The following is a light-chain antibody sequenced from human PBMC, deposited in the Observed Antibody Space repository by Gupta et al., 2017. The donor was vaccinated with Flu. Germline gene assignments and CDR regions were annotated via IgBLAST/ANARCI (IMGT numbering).Light chain of an antibody. CDR2: GAS. J-gene: IGKJ1*01. CDR1: QSVSRTY. CDR3: QHYRGL. V-gene: IGKV3-20*01. Sequence: EIVLTQSPGTLSLSPGERATLSCRASQSVSRTYLAWYQQKPGQAPRLLIYGASSRGTGIPDRFSGSGSGTDFTLTISRLEPEDFAVYYCQHYRGLFGQGTKVEIK.